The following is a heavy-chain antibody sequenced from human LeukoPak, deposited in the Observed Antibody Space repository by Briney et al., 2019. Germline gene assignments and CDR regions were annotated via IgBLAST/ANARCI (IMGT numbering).Heavy chain of an antibody. D-gene: IGHD6-13*01. V-gene: IGHV1-69*06. CDR1: GGTFSSYA. CDR2: IIPIFGTA. Sequence: SVKVSCKASGGTFSSYAISWVRQAPGQGLEWMGGIIPIFGTANYAQKFQGRVTITADKSTSTAYMELSSLRSEDTAVYYCARGQTWPGYSSSWYYYYMDVWGKGTTVTVSS. CDR3: ARGQTWPGYSSSWYYYYMDV. J-gene: IGHJ6*03.